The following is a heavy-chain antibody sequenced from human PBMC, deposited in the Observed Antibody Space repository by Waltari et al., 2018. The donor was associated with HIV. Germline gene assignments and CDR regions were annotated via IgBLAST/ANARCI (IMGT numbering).Heavy chain of an antibody. CDR3: ARQYAWFDILTGSPPTYFFDS. CDR2: VYYSGCS. J-gene: IGHJ4*02. CDR1: GDSINSRTYY. D-gene: IGHD3-9*01. V-gene: IGHV4-39*01. Sequence: KLQQSGPRLVNPSETLTLTCSVSGDSINSRTYYWGWIRQSPGQGLEDLRSVYYSGCSYHNPSLNWRLTLSADTSKNQLSLRLISVTATDTGVYYCARQYAWFDILTGSPPTYFFDSWGPGTLVTVSS.